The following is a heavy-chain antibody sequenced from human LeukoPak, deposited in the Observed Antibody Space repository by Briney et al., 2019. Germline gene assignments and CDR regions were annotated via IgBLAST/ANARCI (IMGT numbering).Heavy chain of an antibody. V-gene: IGHV4-34*01. CDR2: INHSGST. J-gene: IGHJ5*02. CDR3: ATSTDIVVVPAARGYNWFDP. CDR1: GGSFSGYY. Sequence: PSETLSLTCAVYGGSFSGYYWSWIRQPPGKGLEWIGEINHSGSTNYNPSLKSRVTISVDTSKNQFSLKLSSVTAADTAVYYSATSTDIVVVPAARGYNWFDPWGQGTLVTVSS. D-gene: IGHD2-2*01.